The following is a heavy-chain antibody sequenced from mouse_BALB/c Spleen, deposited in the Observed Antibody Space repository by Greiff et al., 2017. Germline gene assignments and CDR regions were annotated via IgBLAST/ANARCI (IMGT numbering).Heavy chain of an antibody. CDR1: GYTFTSYV. V-gene: IGHV1-14*01. J-gene: IGHJ1*01. CDR2: INPYNDGT. CDR3: ARHGGSSYWYFDV. D-gene: IGHD1-1*01. Sequence: VQLQQSGPELVKPGASVKMSCKASGYTFTSYVMHWVKQKPGQGLEWIGYINPYNDGTKYNEKFKGKATLTSDKSSSTAYMELSSLTSEDSAVYYCARHGGSSYWYFDVWGAGTTVTVSS.